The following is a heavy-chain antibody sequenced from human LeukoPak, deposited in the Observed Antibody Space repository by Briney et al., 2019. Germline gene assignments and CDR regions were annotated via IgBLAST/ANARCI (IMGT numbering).Heavy chain of an antibody. J-gene: IGHJ4*02. CDR3: ARGISRGSSGYYLHY. D-gene: IGHD3-22*01. V-gene: IGHV1-69*05. Sequence: ASVKVSCKASGGTFSSYAISWVRQAPGQGLEWMGGIIPIFGTANYAQKLQGRVTMTTDTSTSTVYMELSSLRSEDTAVYYCARGISRGSSGYYLHYWGQGTLVTVSS. CDR1: GGTFSSYA. CDR2: IIPIFGTA.